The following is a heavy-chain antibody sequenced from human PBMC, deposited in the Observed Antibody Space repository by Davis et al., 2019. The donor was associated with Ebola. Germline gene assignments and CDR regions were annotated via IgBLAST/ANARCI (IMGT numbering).Heavy chain of an antibody. CDR3: AKSSPHGSGSYPDY. D-gene: IGHD3-10*01. Sequence: GESLKISCVASGFRFSTYTMNWVRQAPGKGLEWISYISSSSTNIFYADSVKGRFTVSRDNSKNTLYLQMNSLRAEDTAVYYCAKSSPHGSGSYPDYWGQGTLVTVSS. CDR2: ISSSSTNI. CDR1: GFRFSTYT. V-gene: IGHV3-48*01. J-gene: IGHJ4*02.